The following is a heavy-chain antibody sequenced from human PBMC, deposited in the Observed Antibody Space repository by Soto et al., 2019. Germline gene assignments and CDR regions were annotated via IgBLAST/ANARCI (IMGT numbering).Heavy chain of an antibody. D-gene: IGHD1-1*01. CDR3: ARGRPKLARTGWFDP. CDR2: IIPIFGTA. V-gene: IGHV1-69*13. J-gene: IGHJ5*02. Sequence: ASVKVSCKASGGTFSSYAISWVRQAPGQGLEWMGGIIPIFGTANYAQKFQGRVTITADESTSTAYMELSSLRSEDTAVYYFARGRPKLARTGWFDPWGQGTLVTVSS. CDR1: GGTFSSYA.